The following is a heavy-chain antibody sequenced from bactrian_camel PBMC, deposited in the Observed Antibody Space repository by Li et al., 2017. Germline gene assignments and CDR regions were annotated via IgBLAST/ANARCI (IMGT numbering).Heavy chain of an antibody. J-gene: IGHJ4*01. CDR2: ISWSGDTT. CDR1: GFSFDDYA. Sequence: VQLVESGGDLVQPGESLSLSCVGSGFSFDDYAMQWVRQAPGKGLEWVSAISWSGDTTTYADSVKGRFTISANNAKNTVYLQMNSLKPEDTAVYYCVPTPSPDLDWSGRWGQGTQVTVS. CDR3: VPTPSPDLDWSGR. D-gene: IGHD1*01. V-gene: IGHV3-1*01.